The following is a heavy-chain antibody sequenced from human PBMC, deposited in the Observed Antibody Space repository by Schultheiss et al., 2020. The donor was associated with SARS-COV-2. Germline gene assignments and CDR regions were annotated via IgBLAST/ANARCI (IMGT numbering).Heavy chain of an antibody. D-gene: IGHD5-18*01. J-gene: IGHJ4*02. CDR3: ARHYTLGKSVTGPGTNYFDY. V-gene: IGHV4-39*01. CDR1: GGSLSRSSYY. Sequence: SETLSLTCSVSGGSLSRSSYYWGWVRQSPGKGLEWIGSVYTSGSTSHNPALRSRVAVSVDTSKNLYSLRLSSVNAADTAVYFCARHYTLGKSVTGPGTNYFDYWGQGTRVTVSS. CDR2: VYTSGST.